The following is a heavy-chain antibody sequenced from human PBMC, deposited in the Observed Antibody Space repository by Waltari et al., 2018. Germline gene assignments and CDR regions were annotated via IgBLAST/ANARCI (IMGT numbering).Heavy chain of an antibody. V-gene: IGHV3-66*01. Sequence: EVQLVESGGGLVQPGGSLRLSCAASGFPVSSHYMSWVRQAPGKGLEWVSLIYSDGRTYYADSVKGRFTISRDNYKNTVYLQMSRLRVEDTAVYYCAKDAGPVAAEGDYWGQGTLVTVSS. CDR3: AKDAGPVAAEGDY. D-gene: IGHD6-19*01. J-gene: IGHJ4*02. CDR1: GFPVSSHY. CDR2: IYSDGRT.